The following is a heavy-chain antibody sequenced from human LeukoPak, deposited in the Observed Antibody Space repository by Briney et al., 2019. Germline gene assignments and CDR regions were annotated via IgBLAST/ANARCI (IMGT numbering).Heavy chain of an antibody. Sequence: RGSLRLSCAASGFTFNNAWMRWVRQAPGKGLEWVGRIKRKNGGGTTDYAAPVKGRFTTSRDDSKNTVYLEMNSLKTEDTAVYYCTTDTHCSTIGCRGPNYYYGLDVWGQGTTVTVSS. CDR2: IKRKNGGGTT. J-gene: IGHJ6*02. V-gene: IGHV3-15*01. CDR3: TTDTHCSTIGCRGPNYYYGLDV. D-gene: IGHD2-2*01. CDR1: GFTFNNAW.